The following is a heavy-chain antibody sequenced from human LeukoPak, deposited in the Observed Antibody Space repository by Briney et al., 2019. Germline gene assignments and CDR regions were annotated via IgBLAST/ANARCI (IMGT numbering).Heavy chain of an antibody. CDR2: IYYSGST. CDR1: GGSISSYY. D-gene: IGHD6-6*01. J-gene: IGHJ4*02. Sequence: PSETLSLTCTVSGGSISSYYWSWIRQPPGKGLEWIGYIYYSGSTNYNPSLKSRVTISVDTSKNQFSLKLSSVTAADTAVYYCARGYGSIAARPHFDYRGQGTLVTVSS. CDR3: ARGYGSIAARPHFDY. V-gene: IGHV4-59*01.